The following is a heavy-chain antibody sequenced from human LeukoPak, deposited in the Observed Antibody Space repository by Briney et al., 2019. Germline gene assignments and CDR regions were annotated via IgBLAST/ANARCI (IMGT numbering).Heavy chain of an antibody. CDR2: ISAYNGNT. CDR3: ARDQGRSSSGGY. CDR1: VYTFTNYG. Sequence: ASVTVSFKASVYTFTNYGISWVRQAPGQGFEWMGWISAYNGNTNYAQKVQGRVTMTTDTSTSTAYMELRSLRSDDTAVYYCARDQGRSSSGGYWGQGTLVTVSS. V-gene: IGHV1-18*01. D-gene: IGHD6-19*01. J-gene: IGHJ4*02.